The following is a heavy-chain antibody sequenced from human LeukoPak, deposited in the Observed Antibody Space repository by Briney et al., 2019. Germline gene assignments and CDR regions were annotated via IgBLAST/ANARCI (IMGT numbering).Heavy chain of an antibody. CDR3: ARDANVLMVYAFDY. CDR2: ISSSSSTI. V-gene: IGHV3-48*01. CDR1: GFTFSSYS. Sequence: PGGSLRLSCAASGFTFSSYSMNWVRQAPGKGLEWVSYISSSSSTIYYADSVKGRFTISRDNAKNSLYLQMNSLRAEDTAVYYCARDANVLMVYAFDYWGQGTLVTVSS. D-gene: IGHD2-8*01. J-gene: IGHJ4*02.